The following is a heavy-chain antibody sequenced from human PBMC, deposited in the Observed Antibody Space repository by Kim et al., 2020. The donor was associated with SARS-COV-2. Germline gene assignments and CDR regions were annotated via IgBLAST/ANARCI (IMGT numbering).Heavy chain of an antibody. J-gene: IGHJ5*02. V-gene: IGHV4-39*07. CDR1: GGSISSSSYY. CDR2: IYYSGST. CDR3: ARTAAAAMGWFDP. Sequence: SETLSLTCTVSGGSISSSSYYWGWIRQPPGKGLEWIGSIYYSGSTYYNPSLKSRVTISVDTSKNQFSLKLSSVTAADTAVYYCARTAAAAMGWFDPWGQG. D-gene: IGHD6-13*01.